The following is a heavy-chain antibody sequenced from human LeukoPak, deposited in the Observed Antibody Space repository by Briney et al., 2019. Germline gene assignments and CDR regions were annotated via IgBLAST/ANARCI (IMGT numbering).Heavy chain of an antibody. J-gene: IGHJ4*02. D-gene: IGHD3-9*01. V-gene: IGHV3-30*18. CDR2: ISYGGSNK. CDR1: GFTFSNYG. CDR3: AKEGGYYDILSNPYYFDY. Sequence: PGRSLRLSCAASGFTFSNYGMHWVRQAPGKGLEWVAVISYGGSNKYYADSVKGRFTISRDNSKNTLYLQMNSLRAEDTAVYYCAKEGGYYDILSNPYYFDYWGQGTLVTVSS.